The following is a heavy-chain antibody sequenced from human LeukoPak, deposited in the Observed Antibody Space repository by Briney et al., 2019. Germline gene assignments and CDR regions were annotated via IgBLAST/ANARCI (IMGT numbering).Heavy chain of an antibody. J-gene: IGHJ4*02. D-gene: IGHD2-21*02. V-gene: IGHV1-69*06. CDR2: IIPIFGTA. Sequence: SVKVSCKASGGTFSSYAISWVRQAPGQGPEWMGGIIPIFGTANYAQKFQGRVTITADKSTSTAYMELSSLRSEDTAIYYCARIFSGGDNVEDYWGQGTLVTVSS. CDR3: ARIFSGGDNVEDY. CDR1: GGTFSSYA.